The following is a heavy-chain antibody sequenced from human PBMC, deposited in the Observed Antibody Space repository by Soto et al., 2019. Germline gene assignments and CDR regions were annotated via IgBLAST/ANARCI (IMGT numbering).Heavy chain of an antibody. J-gene: IGHJ4*02. D-gene: IGHD2-21*01. CDR2: IYYTGST. CDR3: ARRWGGPFDY. V-gene: IGHV4-59*01. CDR1: GGSISSYY. Sequence: QVQLQESGPGLVKPSETLSLTCTVSGGSISSYYWSWIRQPPGKGLEWIGYIYYTGSTNYTPSLTRRVTLSVATSKNQFSLTLSSVPAADTAVYYCARRWGGPFDYWGQGTLVTVSS.